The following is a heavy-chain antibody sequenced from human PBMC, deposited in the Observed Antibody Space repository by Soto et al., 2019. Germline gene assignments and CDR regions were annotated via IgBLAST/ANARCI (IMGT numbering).Heavy chain of an antibody. CDR3: TTDSTVTTVVTWRIPISYFDY. CDR2: IKSKTDGGTT. CDR1: GFTFSNAW. Sequence: GGSLRLSCAASGFTFSNAWMSWVRQAPGKGLEWVGRIKSKTDGGTTDYAAPVKGRFTISRDDSKNTLYLQMNSLKTEDTAVYYCTTDSTVTTVVTWRIPISYFDYWGQGTLVTVSS. J-gene: IGHJ4*02. V-gene: IGHV3-15*01. D-gene: IGHD4-17*01.